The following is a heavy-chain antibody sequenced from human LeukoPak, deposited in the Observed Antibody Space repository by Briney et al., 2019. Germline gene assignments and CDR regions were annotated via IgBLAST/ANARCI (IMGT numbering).Heavy chain of an antibody. CDR2: IYTSGST. J-gene: IGHJ4*02. Sequence: SQTLSLTCTVSGGSISSGSYYWSWIRQPAGKGLEWIGRIYTSGSTNYNPSLKSRVTISVDTSKNQFSLKLSSVTAADTAVYYCARARFGELYHSWGQGTLVTVSS. V-gene: IGHV4-61*02. CDR3: ARARFGELYHS. D-gene: IGHD3-10*01. CDR1: GGSISSGSYY.